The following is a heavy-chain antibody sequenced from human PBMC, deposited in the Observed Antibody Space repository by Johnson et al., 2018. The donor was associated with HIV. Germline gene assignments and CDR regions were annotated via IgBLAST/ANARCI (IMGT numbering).Heavy chain of an antibody. V-gene: IGHV3-30*04. CDR1: GFTFSNYA. CDR2: ISYDGSNK. CDR3: ASGRWSDGNNPTGAFDI. Sequence: QVQLVESGGGVSQPGRYLRLSCAASGFTFSNYAMHWVRQAPGKGLEWVAVISYDGSNKYYADSVKGRFTISRDNSKNTLYLQMNSLRAEDTAVYYCASGRWSDGNNPTGAFDIWGQGTMVTVSS. J-gene: IGHJ3*02. D-gene: IGHD5-24*01.